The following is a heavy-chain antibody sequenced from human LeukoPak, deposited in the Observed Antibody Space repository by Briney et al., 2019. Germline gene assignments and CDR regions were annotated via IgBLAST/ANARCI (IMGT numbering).Heavy chain of an antibody. CDR3: ASGPRHTSDRYNAFDF. Sequence: GESLKISCKGSGCSFTSYWIGWVRQMPGKGLEWMGIISPGDSETRYSPSFQGQVTISADKSISTAYLQWSSLKASDTAMYYCASGPRHTSDRYNAFDFWGQGTLVTVSS. J-gene: IGHJ3*01. D-gene: IGHD6-19*01. CDR1: GCSFTSYW. CDR2: ISPGDSET. V-gene: IGHV5-51*01.